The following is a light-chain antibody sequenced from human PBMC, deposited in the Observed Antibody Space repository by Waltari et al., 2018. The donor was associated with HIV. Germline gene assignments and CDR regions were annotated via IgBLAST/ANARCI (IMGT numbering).Light chain of an antibody. V-gene: IGLV2-14*01. Sequence: QSALTQPASVSGSPGQSITTSCTGASSDLGGYNFVSWYQQHPGKAPKLMIYDVSNRPSGVSNRFSGSKSGNTASLTISGLQAEDEADYYCSSYTSSSTLFVFGTGTKVTVL. J-gene: IGLJ1*01. CDR1: SSDLGGYNF. CDR2: DVS. CDR3: SSYTSSSTLFV.